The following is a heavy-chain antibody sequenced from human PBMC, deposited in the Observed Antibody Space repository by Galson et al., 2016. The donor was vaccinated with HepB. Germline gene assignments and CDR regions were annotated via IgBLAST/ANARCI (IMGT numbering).Heavy chain of an antibody. V-gene: IGHV3-13*01. Sequence: SLRLSCAASGFPVSNYDLHWVRHLPGKGPEWVSAMFPAGPTIYGDAVKGRFTISRDDTRNSFHLQMDSLRAEDTAIYYCTRSDSRGGDCYYFDSWGQGTPVTVSS. J-gene: IGHJ4*02. CDR3: TRSDSRGGDCYYFDS. CDR2: MFPAGPT. D-gene: IGHD2-21*02. CDR1: GFPVSNYD.